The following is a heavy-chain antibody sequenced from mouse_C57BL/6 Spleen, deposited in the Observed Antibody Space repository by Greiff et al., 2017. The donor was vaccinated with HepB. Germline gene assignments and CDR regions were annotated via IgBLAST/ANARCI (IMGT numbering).Heavy chain of an antibody. D-gene: IGHD1-1*01. CDR3: TTSDYYGSRYWYFDV. CDR1: GFNIKDDY. V-gene: IGHV14-4*01. CDR2: IDPENGDT. Sequence: VQLQQSGAELVRPGASVKLSCTASGFNIKDDYMHWVKQRPEQGLEWIGWIDPENGDTESASKFQGKATITADTSSNTAYLQLSSLTSEDTAVYYCTTSDYYGSRYWYFDVWGTGTTVTVSS. J-gene: IGHJ1*03.